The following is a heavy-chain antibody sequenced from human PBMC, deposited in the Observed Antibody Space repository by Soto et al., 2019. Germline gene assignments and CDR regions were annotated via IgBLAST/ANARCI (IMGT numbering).Heavy chain of an antibody. CDR2: IRHNGDT. V-gene: IGHV4-34*01. CDR3: AGGPDYGDYDV. CDR1: GGSFTDYK. Sequence: QVQLRQWGAGLLKPSETLSLTCVVSGGSFTDYKWTWIRQSPEKGLEWIGEIRHNGDTDSKPSLRSRLTMSLDTSKNQFSLHLSSVTSADTAVYFCAGGPDYGDYDVWGQGTLVTVSS. D-gene: IGHD4-17*01. J-gene: IGHJ3*01.